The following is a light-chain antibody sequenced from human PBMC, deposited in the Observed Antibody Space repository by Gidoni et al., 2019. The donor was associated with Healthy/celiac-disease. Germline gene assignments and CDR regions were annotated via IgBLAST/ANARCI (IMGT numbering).Light chain of an antibody. V-gene: IGKV3-15*01. CDR1: QSVSSN. Sequence: ELVMTQSPATLSVSPGERATLSCRASQSVSSNLAWDQQKPGQAPRLLIYGASTRATGIPARFSGSGSGTEFTLTISSLQSEDFAVYYCQQYNNWLTWTFGQGTKVEIK. CDR2: GAS. J-gene: IGKJ1*01. CDR3: QQYNNWLTWT.